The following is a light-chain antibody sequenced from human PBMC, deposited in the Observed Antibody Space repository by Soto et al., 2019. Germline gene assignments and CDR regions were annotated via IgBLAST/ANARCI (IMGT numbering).Light chain of an antibody. CDR2: SAS. V-gene: IGKV3-15*01. Sequence: EIAMTQSPATLSVSPGERATLSCRASQSISTELAWYQQIPGQPPRLLIYSASTRATGVPARFTSSGSGSEFTLTITGLQSEDFAIYYCQPGHNWPLTFGQGTRLEI. CDR3: QPGHNWPLT. CDR1: QSISTE. J-gene: IGKJ2*01.